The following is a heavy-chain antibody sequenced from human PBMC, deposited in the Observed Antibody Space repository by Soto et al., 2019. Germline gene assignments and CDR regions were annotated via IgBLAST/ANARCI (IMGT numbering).Heavy chain of an antibody. J-gene: IGHJ4*02. D-gene: IGHD3-22*01. Sequence: QAQLVESGGDVVQPGRSLRLSCAASGFTFNNYGMHWVRQAPGKGLDWVAFISYDGKNQYYPDSVKGRFTISRDDSKNTLYLQVNSLRPEDTAVYYCAKLLYSFDSNGFSIDYWGQGTLVTVSS. CDR2: ISYDGKNQ. CDR3: AKLLYSFDSNGFSIDY. CDR1: GFTFNNYG. V-gene: IGHV3-30*18.